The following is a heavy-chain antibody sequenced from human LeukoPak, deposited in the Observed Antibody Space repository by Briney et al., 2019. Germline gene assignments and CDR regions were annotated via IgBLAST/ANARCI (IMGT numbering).Heavy chain of an antibody. D-gene: IGHD6-13*01. CDR2: INPSSGGT. V-gene: IGHV1-2*02. Sequence: ASVKISCKTSGSSFTSYYIHWVRQATGQGLEWMGWINPSSGGTEYAQKFQGRVTMTGDTSISTAYPELSRLRSDDTAVSYCARGRGSSWYVDYWGLGTLVTVSS. J-gene: IGHJ4*02. CDR1: GSSFTSYY. CDR3: ARGRGSSWYVDY.